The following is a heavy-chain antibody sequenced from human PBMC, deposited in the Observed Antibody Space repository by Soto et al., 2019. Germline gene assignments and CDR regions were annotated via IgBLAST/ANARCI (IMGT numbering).Heavy chain of an antibody. CDR1: GFTFSSYS. V-gene: IGHV3-48*02. CDR2: ISSGSSTI. Sequence: ESGGGLVHPGGSLRLSCAASGFTFSSYSLSWVRQAPGKGLEWVSYISSGSSTIYYADSVKGRFTISRDNAKNSLYLQMDSLRDDDTAVYYCGRGGGYGDYVRYWGQGTLVTVSP. D-gene: IGHD4-17*01. J-gene: IGHJ4*02. CDR3: GRGGGYGDYVRY.